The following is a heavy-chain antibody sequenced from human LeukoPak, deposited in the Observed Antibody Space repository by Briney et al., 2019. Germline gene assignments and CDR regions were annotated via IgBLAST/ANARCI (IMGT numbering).Heavy chain of an antibody. CDR2: IYYSGST. V-gene: IGHV4-39*01. J-gene: IGHJ4*02. D-gene: IGHD2-15*01. CDR3: ARQGGPDRYCSGGSCYY. Sequence: SETLSLTCTVSGGSISSSSYYWGWIRQPPGKGLGWIGSIYYSGSTYYNPSLKSRVTISVDTSKNQFSLKLSSVTAADTAVYYCARQGGPDRYCSGGSCYYWGQGTLVTVSS. CDR1: GGSISSSSYY.